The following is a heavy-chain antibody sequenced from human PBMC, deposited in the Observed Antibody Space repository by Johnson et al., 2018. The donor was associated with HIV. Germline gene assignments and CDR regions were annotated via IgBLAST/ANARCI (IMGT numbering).Heavy chain of an antibody. CDR3: AQTTVTRARGAFDI. D-gene: IGHD4-11*01. V-gene: IGHV3-30*03. CDR1: GFTFDDYG. Sequence: QVQLVESGGGLVKPGGSLRLSCAASGFTFDDYGMSWVRRAPGRGLEWVAVISSDGSNKYYADSVKGRFTISRDNAKNTLYLQMNSLRAEDTAVYYCAQTTVTRARGAFDIWGQGTMVTVSS. J-gene: IGHJ3*02. CDR2: ISSDGSNK.